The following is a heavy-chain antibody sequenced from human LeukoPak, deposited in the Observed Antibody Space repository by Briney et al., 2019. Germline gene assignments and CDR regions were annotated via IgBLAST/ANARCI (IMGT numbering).Heavy chain of an antibody. J-gene: IGHJ6*02. CDR3: ARTSGDMVRGVIDYYYYGMDV. Sequence: ASVKVSCKASGYTFTGYYMHWVRQAPGQGLEWMGWVNPNSGGTNYAQKFQGRVTMTRDTSISTAHMELSRLRSDDTAVYYCARTSGDMVRGVIDYYYYGMDVWGQGTTVTVSS. D-gene: IGHD3-10*01. V-gene: IGHV1-2*02. CDR2: VNPNSGGT. CDR1: GYTFTGYY.